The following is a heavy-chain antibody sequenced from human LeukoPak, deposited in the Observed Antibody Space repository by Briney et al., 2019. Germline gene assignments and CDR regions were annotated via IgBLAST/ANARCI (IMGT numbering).Heavy chain of an antibody. CDR3: ARAGHSFMATILGAFDI. CDR2: IYYSGST. Sequence: SQTLSLTCTVSGGSISSGGYYWSWIRQHPGKGLEWIGYIYYSGSTYYNPSLKSRVTISVDTSKNQFSLKLSSVTAADTAVYYCARAGHSFMATILGAFDIWGQGTMVTVSS. CDR1: GGSISSGGYY. J-gene: IGHJ3*02. D-gene: IGHD5-24*01. V-gene: IGHV4-31*03.